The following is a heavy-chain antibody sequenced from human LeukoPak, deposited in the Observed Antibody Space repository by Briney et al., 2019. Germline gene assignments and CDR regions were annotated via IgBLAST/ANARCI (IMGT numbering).Heavy chain of an antibody. V-gene: IGHV3-33*01. CDR3: ARGDDTSGYYYDY. CDR1: GFTFSSQG. CDR2: ICYDGGNK. J-gene: IGHJ4*02. D-gene: IGHD3-22*01. Sequence: GGSLRLSCAASGFTFSSQGMHWVRQAPGKGLEWVALICYDGGNKYYADSVKGRFTISRENSKNPLSLQMTGLRAEDTAGYYCARGDDTSGYYYDYWGQGTLVTVSS.